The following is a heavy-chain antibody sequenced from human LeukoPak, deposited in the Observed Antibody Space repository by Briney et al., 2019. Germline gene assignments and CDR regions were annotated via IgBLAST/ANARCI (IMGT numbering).Heavy chain of an antibody. CDR3: ARRIAGSGVDY. Sequence: GESLNISCKGSGYNFISYWIGWVRQMPGKGLEWMGIIYPGDSDTRYSPSFQGQVTISADKTISTAYLQWRSLKASDSAMYYCARRIAGSGVDYWGQGTLVTVSS. J-gene: IGHJ4*02. CDR1: GYNFISYW. D-gene: IGHD6-13*01. CDR2: IYPGDSDT. V-gene: IGHV5-51*01.